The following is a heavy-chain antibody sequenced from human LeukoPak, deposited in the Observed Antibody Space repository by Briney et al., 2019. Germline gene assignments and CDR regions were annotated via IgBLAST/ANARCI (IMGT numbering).Heavy chain of an antibody. J-gene: IGHJ6*03. Sequence: ASVKVSCKASGYTFTSYVMNWVRQAPGQGLEWMGWINTTTGNPTYAQGFTGRFVFSLDTSVSTAYLQISSLKAEDTAVYYCARGSRSKDYYYYYYMDVWGKGTTVTVSS. CDR3: ARGSRSKDYYYYYYMDV. CDR1: GYTFTSYV. V-gene: IGHV7-4-1*02. D-gene: IGHD6-13*01. CDR2: INTTTGNP.